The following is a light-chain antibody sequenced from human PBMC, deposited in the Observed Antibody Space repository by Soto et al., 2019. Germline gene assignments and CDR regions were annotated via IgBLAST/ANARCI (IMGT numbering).Light chain of an antibody. V-gene: IGLV1-40*01. CDR2: GDN. Sequence: QSVLSQPPSVSGAPGQRITISCTGSSSNIGANYDVHWYRQVPGTAPKLLMSGDNHRPSGVADRFSGSKSGTSASLAITRLQAEDEADYYCQSYDSSPNRVFGTGTKLTVL. CDR3: QSYDSSPNRV. CDR1: SSNIGANYD. J-gene: IGLJ1*01.